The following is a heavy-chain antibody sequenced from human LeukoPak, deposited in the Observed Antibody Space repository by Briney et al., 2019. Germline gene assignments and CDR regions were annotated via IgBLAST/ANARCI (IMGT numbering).Heavy chain of an antibody. J-gene: IGHJ4*02. D-gene: IGHD3-3*01. CDR3: ARSSIFGVVIGIADY. CDR2: ISAYNGNT. CDR1: GYTFTSYG. Sequence: ASVKVSCKASGYTFTSYGMSWVRQAPGQGLEWMGWISAYNGNTNYAQKLQGRVTMTTDTSTSTAYMELRSLRSDDTAVYYCARSSIFGVVIGIADYWGQGTLVTVSS. V-gene: IGHV1-18*01.